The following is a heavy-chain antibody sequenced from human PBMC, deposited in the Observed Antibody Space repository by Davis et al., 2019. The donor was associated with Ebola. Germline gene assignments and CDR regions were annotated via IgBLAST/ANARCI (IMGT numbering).Heavy chain of an antibody. V-gene: IGHV4-59*01. CDR3: ARDQTSYYDYIWGSYPTSSNWFDP. D-gene: IGHD3-16*02. Sequence: MPPETLSLTCTVSGGSISSYYWSWIRQPPGKGLEWIGYIYYSGSTNYNPSLKSRVTISVDTSKNQFSLKLSSVTAADTAVYYCARDQTSYYDYIWGSYPTSSNWFDPWGQGTLVTVSS. J-gene: IGHJ5*02. CDR1: GGSISSYY. CDR2: IYYSGST.